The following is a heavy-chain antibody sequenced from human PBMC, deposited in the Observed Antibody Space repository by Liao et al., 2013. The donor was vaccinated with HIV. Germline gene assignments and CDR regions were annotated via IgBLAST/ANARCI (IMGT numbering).Heavy chain of an antibody. D-gene: IGHD3-10*01. J-gene: IGHJ4*02. CDR2: IYHSGST. Sequence: QVQLQESGPGLVRPSETLSLTCTVSSVSMSSYYWNWIRQPAGKGLEWIGNIYHSGSTSYYPSLKSRVTISVDRSKNQFSLKLSSVTAADTAVYYCAGALRGTSGDYWGQGILVTVSS. CDR1: SVSMSSYY. CDR3: AGALRGTSGDY. V-gene: IGHV4-59*04.